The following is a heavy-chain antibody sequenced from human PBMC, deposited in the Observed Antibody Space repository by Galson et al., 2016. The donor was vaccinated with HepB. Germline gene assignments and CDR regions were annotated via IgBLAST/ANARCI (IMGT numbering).Heavy chain of an antibody. CDR1: GGSISSGSYF. Sequence: TLSLTCSVSGGSISSGSYFWSWVRQPAGKGLEWIGRIYTSGSTNYNPSLKSRVTISVDTSKNQFSLKLSSVTAADAAVYYCARVGGGFYYYYMDVWGKGTTVTVSS. J-gene: IGHJ6*03. D-gene: IGHD2-15*01. CDR3: ARVGGGFYYYYMDV. V-gene: IGHV4-61*02. CDR2: IYTSGST.